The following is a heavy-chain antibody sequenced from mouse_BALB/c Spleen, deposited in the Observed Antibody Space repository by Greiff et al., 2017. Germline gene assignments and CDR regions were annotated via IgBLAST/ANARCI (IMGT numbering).Heavy chain of an antibody. Sequence: EVQGVASGGGLVKPGGSLKLSCAASGFTFSSYAMSWVRQTPEKRLEWVASISSGGSTYYPDSVKGRFTISRDNARNILYLQMSSLRSEDTAMYYCARMITTGDYFDYWGQGTTLTVSS. CDR1: GFTFSSYA. V-gene: IGHV5-6-5*01. D-gene: IGHD2-4*01. J-gene: IGHJ2*01. CDR3: ARMITTGDYFDY. CDR2: ISSGGST.